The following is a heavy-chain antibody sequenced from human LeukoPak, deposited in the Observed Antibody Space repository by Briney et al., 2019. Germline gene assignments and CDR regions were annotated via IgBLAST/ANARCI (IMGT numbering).Heavy chain of an antibody. V-gene: IGHV1-46*01. CDR3: ARWATADNLLDY. Sequence: GASVKVSCKASGYTFTNYFMHWVRQAPGQGLEWMGIINPSGGSTSYTQKFQGRVTMTRDTSTRTVYMELSSLRSEDTAVYYCARWATADNLLDYWGQGTLVTVSS. J-gene: IGHJ4*02. CDR1: GYTFTNYF. CDR2: INPSGGST. D-gene: IGHD6-13*01.